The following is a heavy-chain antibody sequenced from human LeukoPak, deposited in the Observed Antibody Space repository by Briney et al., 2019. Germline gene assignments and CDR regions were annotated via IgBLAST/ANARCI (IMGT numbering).Heavy chain of an antibody. CDR1: GASITSSHW. CDR2: IHDSGTT. V-gene: IGHV4-4*02. D-gene: IGHD4-17*01. J-gene: IGHJ4*02. CDR3: ATYFYGDYATRYLYF. Sequence: SGTLSLTCAVSGASITSSHWWSWARQPPGKGLEWIGEIHDSGTTNYKPSPKSRVTLSLDKTNNQISLKLTSVTAADTAVYYCATYFYGDYATRYLYFWGQGTLVTVSS.